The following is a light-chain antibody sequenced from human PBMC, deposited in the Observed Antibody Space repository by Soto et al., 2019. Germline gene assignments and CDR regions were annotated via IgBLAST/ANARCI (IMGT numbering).Light chain of an antibody. Sequence: DIAMTQSPDSLALSLGERATINCKSSQSVFYNSYNRSYLAWYQEKPGQPPKLLFSWASTRESGVPDRFSGSGSGTDFTLTISSLQAEDVAVYYCQQYYSTLISFGQGTRLEIK. CDR2: WAS. V-gene: IGKV4-1*01. CDR3: QQYYSTLIS. CDR1: QSVFYNSYNRSY. J-gene: IGKJ5*01.